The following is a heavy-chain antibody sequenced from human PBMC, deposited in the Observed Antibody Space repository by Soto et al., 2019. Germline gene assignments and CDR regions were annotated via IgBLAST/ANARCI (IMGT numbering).Heavy chain of an antibody. J-gene: IGHJ3*02. CDR2: ISGTDDYT. D-gene: IGHD6-19*01. Sequence: GGSLRLSCAASGFTFSNFAMTWVRQAPGEGLGWVSSISGTDDYTYYADSVKGRFTISRDNALNTLYLQMNSLTVEDTAIYYCARDRGPGGIAVGGFDIWGQGTVVTVSS. CDR1: GFTFSNFA. V-gene: IGHV3-23*01. CDR3: ARDRGPGGIAVGGFDI.